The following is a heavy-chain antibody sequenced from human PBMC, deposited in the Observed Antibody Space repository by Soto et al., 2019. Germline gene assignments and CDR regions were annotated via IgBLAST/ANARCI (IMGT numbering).Heavy chain of an antibody. CDR3: ARPRIPAPNTAVDY. CDR1: GFTFRSYA. V-gene: IGHV3-30*04. CDR2: VSSEGNTT. J-gene: IGHJ4*02. Sequence: QVQLVESGGGVVQPGTSLRLSCTTSGFTFRSYAMHWVRQAPGKGLEWVAVVSSEGNTTFYAESVTARFTISKDNSKNTLYLQMDSLRADDTAVYFCARPRIPAPNTAVDYWGQGTLVTVSS. D-gene: IGHD6-13*01.